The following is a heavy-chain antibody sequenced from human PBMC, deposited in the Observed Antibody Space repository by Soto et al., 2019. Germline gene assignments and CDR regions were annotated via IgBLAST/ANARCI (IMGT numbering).Heavy chain of an antibody. V-gene: IGHV3-23*01. CDR1: GFTFSSYA. Sequence: GGSLRLSCAASGFTFSSYAMSWVRQAPGKGLEWVSGISGSGVSTYYADSVKGRFTISRDNSKNTLYLQMNSLRAEDTAVYYCAKGAWYYDILTGYGYFDYWGQGTLVTVS. CDR2: ISGSGVST. D-gene: IGHD3-9*01. J-gene: IGHJ4*02. CDR3: AKGAWYYDILTGYGYFDY.